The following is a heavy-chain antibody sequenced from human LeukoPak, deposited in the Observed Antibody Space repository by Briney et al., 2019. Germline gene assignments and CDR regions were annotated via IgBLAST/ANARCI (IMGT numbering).Heavy chain of an antibody. V-gene: IGHV3-23*01. Sequence: GGSLRLSCATSGFTFSSYAMSWVRQAPGKGLEWVSALNHGGGSTYYADSVKGRLTIFRDNSKNSLYLQISSLRVEDTAVYYCAKTGRDYGDFFYFDYWGQGTLVTVSS. CDR2: LNHGGGST. CDR1: GFTFSSYA. CDR3: AKTGRDYGDFFYFDY. J-gene: IGHJ4*02. D-gene: IGHD4-17*01.